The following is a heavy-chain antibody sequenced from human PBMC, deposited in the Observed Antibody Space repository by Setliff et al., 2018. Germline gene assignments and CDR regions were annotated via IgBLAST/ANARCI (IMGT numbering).Heavy chain of an antibody. CDR3: ARAPFSSGWYGGWEYYFDY. J-gene: IGHJ4*02. Sequence: GGSLRLSCAASGFTFSDYSMNWVRQAPGKGLEWVSDISSTSTYIYYADSVKGRFTISRDNARNSLYLQMNSLRAEDTAVYYCARAPFSSGWYGGWEYYFDYWGQGTQVTVSS. V-gene: IGHV3-21*05. CDR1: GFTFSDYS. D-gene: IGHD6-19*01. CDR2: ISSTSTYI.